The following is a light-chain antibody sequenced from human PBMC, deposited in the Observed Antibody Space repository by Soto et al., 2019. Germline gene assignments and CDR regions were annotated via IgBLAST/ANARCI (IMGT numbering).Light chain of an antibody. V-gene: IGKV1-39*01. CDR1: QSVSTY. Sequence: DIQMTQSPSSLSASVGDIVTITCRASQSVSTYLNLYQQQPGKAPKLLIYAASSLQSGVPSRFSGSRSGTDFTLTISSLQPEDFATYYCKQSKSFPLTFGGGTKVDIK. J-gene: IGKJ4*01. CDR2: AAS. CDR3: KQSKSFPLT.